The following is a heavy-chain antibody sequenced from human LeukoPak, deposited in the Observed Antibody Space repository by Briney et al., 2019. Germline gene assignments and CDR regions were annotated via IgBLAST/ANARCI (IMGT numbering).Heavy chain of an antibody. V-gene: IGHV3-23*01. Sequence: GGSLRLSCAASGFTFSSYGMHWVRQAPGKGLEWVSAISGSGGSTYYADSVKGRFTISRDNSKNTLYLQMNSLRAEDTAVYYCAKGVSRVQYYFDYWGQGTLVTVSS. CDR2: ISGSGGST. D-gene: IGHD2-8*01. J-gene: IGHJ4*02. CDR3: AKGVSRVQYYFDY. CDR1: GFTFSSYG.